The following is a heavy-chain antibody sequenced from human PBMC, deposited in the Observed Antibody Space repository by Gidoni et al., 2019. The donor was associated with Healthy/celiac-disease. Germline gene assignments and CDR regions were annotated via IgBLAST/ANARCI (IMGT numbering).Heavy chain of an antibody. CDR1: GFTFRSYS. Sequence: EVQLVESGGGLVKPGGSLRLSCAASGFTFRSYSMNWVRQAPGKGLEGVSSISSSRSYIYYADSVKGRFTITRDNAKNSLYLQMTSLRAEDTAVYYCAREGGGSGSDGMDVWGQGTTVTVSS. CDR3: AREGGGSGSDGMDV. CDR2: ISSSRSYI. D-gene: IGHD3-10*01. V-gene: IGHV3-21*01. J-gene: IGHJ6*02.